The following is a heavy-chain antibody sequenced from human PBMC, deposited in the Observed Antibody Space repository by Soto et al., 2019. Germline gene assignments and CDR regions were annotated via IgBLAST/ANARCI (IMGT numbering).Heavy chain of an antibody. CDR3: ASHGYSYGYLFDY. V-gene: IGHV1-69*05. J-gene: IGHJ4*02. CDR1: GGTFSSYA. Sequence: QVQLVQSGAEVKKPGSSVKVSCKASGGTFSSYAISWVRQAPGQGLEWMGGIIPIFGTANYAQKLQGRVTXTXDXXTSTAYMELSSLRSEDTAVYYCASHGYSYGYLFDYWGQGTLVTVSS. D-gene: IGHD5-18*01. CDR2: IIPIFGTA.